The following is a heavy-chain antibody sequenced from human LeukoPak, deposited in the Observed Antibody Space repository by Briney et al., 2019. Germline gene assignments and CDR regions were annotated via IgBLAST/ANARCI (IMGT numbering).Heavy chain of an antibody. CDR1: GFTFSSNF. J-gene: IGHJ3*02. CDR2: IYADGNT. D-gene: IGHD6-6*01. CDR3: TRLASRPI. V-gene: IGHV3-53*01. Sequence: PGGSLRLSCAASGFTFSSNFVSWVRQAPGKGLEWVSIIYADGNTDYGDSVKGRFTVSRDNSQNKVYLHMNSLGGEDTAVYYCTRLASRPIWGRGTKVAVSS.